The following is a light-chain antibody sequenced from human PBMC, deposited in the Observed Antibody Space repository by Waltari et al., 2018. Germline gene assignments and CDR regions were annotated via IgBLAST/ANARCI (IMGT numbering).Light chain of an antibody. Sequence: DIQMTQSPSSLSASVGDRVTITCRASQSISSHLNWYQQKSGKAPKLLIYGASTLQSGVPSRFSGRGSGTDFTLTISSLQPEDFATYYCQKSYISLTFGGGTKVEIK. CDR2: GAS. CDR1: QSISSH. V-gene: IGKV1-39*01. CDR3: QKSYISLT. J-gene: IGKJ4*01.